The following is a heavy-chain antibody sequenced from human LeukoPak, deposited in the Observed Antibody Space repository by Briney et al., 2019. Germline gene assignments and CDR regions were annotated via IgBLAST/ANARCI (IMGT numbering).Heavy chain of an antibody. Sequence: TSETLSLTCTVSGGSISSYYWSWIRQPAGKGLEWIGRIYTSGSTNYNPSHKSRVTMSVDTSKNQFSLKLSSVTAADTAVYYCARVKSFGGAAGFRWFDPWGQGTLVTVSS. D-gene: IGHD6-13*01. J-gene: IGHJ5*02. CDR1: GGSISSYY. V-gene: IGHV4-4*07. CDR3: ARVKSFGGAAGFRWFDP. CDR2: IYTSGST.